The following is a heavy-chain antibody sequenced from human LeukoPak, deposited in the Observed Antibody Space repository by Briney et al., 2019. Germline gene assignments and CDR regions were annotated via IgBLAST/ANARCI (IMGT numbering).Heavy chain of an antibody. V-gene: IGHV4-34*01. Sequence: SETLSLTCAVYGGSFSGHYWSWIRQPPGKGLEWIGEINHSGSTNYNPSLKSRVTISVDTSKNQFSLKLSSVTAADTAVYFCARHRPDYSSTSNRNWFDPWGQGTLVTVSS. J-gene: IGHJ5*02. CDR2: INHSGST. CDR1: GGSFSGHY. CDR3: ARHRPDYSSTSNRNWFDP. D-gene: IGHD6-13*01.